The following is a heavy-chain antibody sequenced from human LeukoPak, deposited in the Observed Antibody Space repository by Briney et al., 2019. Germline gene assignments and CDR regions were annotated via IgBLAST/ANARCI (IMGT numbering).Heavy chain of an antibody. CDR2: ISGDGGST. CDR3: AKGRIAVAGYFDY. V-gene: IGHV3-43*02. D-gene: IGHD6-19*01. J-gene: IGHJ4*02. CDR1: GFTFYEYA. Sequence: GGSLRLSCAASGFTFYEYAMHGVRQARGKGLKWVSLISGDGGSTYYADSVKGRFTISRDNSKNSLYLQMNSLRTEDTALYYCAKGRIAVAGYFDYWGQGTLVTVSS.